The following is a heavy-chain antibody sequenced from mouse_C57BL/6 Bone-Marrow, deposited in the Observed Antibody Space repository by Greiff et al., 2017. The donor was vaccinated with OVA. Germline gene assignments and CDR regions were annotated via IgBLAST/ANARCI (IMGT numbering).Heavy chain of an antibody. CDR3: AREGGYYFDY. V-gene: IGHV3-6*01. D-gene: IGHD3-1*01. CDR2: ISYDGSN. CDR1: GYSITSGYY. Sequence: EVQLQESGPGLVKPSQSLSLTCSVPGYSITSGYYWNWIRQFPGNKLEWMGYISYDGSNNYNPSLKNRISITRDTSKNQFFLKLNSVTTEDTATYYCAREGGYYFDYWGQGTTLTVSS. J-gene: IGHJ2*01.